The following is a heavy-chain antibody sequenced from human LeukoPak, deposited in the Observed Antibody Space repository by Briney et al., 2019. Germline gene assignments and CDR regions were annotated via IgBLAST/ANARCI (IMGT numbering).Heavy chain of an antibody. CDR1: GLTFSSYA. V-gene: IGHV3-23*01. CDR2: ISGSGGST. CDR3: ARESSGSRRVNYYYYMDV. J-gene: IGHJ6*03. Sequence: GGSLRLSCAASGLTFSSYAMSWVRQAPGKGLEWVSAISGSGGSTYYADSVKGRFTISRDNSKNTLYLQMNSLRAEDTAVYFCARESSGSRRVNYYYYMDVWGKGTTVTVSS. D-gene: IGHD1-26*01.